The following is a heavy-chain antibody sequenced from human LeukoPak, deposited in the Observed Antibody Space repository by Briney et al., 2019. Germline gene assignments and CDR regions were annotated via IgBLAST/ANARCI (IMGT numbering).Heavy chain of an antibody. CDR1: GFTFSSYS. CDR2: ISSSSSYI. J-gene: IGHJ4*02. D-gene: IGHD1-26*01. CDR3: ARGHPHGWELYLDY. V-gene: IGHV3-21*01. Sequence: GGSLRLSCAASGFTFSSYSMNWVRQAPGKGLEWVSSISSSSSYIYYADSVKGRFTVSRDNSKNTLYLQMNSLRVEDTAVYYCARGHPHGWELYLDYWGQGTLVTVSS.